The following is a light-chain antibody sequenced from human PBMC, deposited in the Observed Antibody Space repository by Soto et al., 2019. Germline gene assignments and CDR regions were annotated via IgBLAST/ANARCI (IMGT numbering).Light chain of an antibody. V-gene: IGKV3-20*01. CDR2: GAS. J-gene: IGKJ5*01. Sequence: EIVLTQSPGTLSLSPGERATLSCRASQSVSSSYLAWYQQKPGQAPRLLIYGASSRATGIPDRFSGSGSGTDFTLTISRLEPEDFAVYYCQQYSSSPPRTFGQGTRLEIK. CDR3: QQYSSSPPRT. CDR1: QSVSSSY.